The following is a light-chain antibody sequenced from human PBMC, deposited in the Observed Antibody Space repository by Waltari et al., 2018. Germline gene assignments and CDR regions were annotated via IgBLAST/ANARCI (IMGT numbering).Light chain of an antibody. CDR2: EVS. CDR3: SSYTSSSTLEVV. J-gene: IGLJ2*01. V-gene: IGLV2-14*01. Sequence: QSALTQPASVSGSPGQSITISCTGTSSDVGGYHYVSWYQQHPGKAPKLMIYEVSNRPSGVSNRFSGSKSGNTAPLTISGLQAEDEADYYCSSYTSSSTLEVVLGGGTKLTVL. CDR1: SSDVGGYHY.